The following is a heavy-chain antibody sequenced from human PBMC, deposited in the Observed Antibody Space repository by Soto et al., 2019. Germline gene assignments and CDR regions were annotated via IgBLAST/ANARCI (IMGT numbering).Heavy chain of an antibody. D-gene: IGHD2-2*01. CDR3: ARVLSLVLVPAGWSYGMDV. CDR1: GFTFSSYA. V-gene: IGHV3-30-3*01. J-gene: IGHJ6*02. Sequence: GGSLRLSCAASGFTFSSYATHRVRQAPGKGLEWVAVISYDGSNKYYADSVKGRFTISRDNSKNTLYLQMNSLRAEDTAVYYCARVLSLVLVPAGWSYGMDVWGQGTTVTVSS. CDR2: ISYDGSNK.